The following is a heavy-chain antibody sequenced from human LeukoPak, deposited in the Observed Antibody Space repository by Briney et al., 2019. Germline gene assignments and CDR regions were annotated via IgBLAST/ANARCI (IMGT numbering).Heavy chain of an antibody. CDR1: GFTFSSYA. CDR3: AKGPYDSSGYGFDY. J-gene: IGHJ4*02. D-gene: IGHD3-22*01. CDR2: ISGSGGSI. Sequence: GGSLRLSCAASGFTFSSYAMSWVRQAPGKGLEWVSAISGSGGSIYYADSVKGRFTISRDNSKNTLYLQMNSLRAEDTAVYYCAKGPYDSSGYGFDYWGQGTLVTVSS. V-gene: IGHV3-23*01.